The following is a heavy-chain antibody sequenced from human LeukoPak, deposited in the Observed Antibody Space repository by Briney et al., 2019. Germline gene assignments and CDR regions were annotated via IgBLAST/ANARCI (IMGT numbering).Heavy chain of an antibody. CDR1: GGSFSGYY. V-gene: IGHV4-34*01. Sequence: KPSETLSLTCAVYGGSFSGYYWSWIRQPPGKGLEWIGEINHSGSTNYNPSLKSRVTISVDTSKNQFSLKLSSVTAADTAVYYCARGRLLVGGDYWGQGTLVTVSS. D-gene: IGHD3-3*01. CDR3: ARGRLLVGGDY. J-gene: IGHJ4*02. CDR2: INHSGST.